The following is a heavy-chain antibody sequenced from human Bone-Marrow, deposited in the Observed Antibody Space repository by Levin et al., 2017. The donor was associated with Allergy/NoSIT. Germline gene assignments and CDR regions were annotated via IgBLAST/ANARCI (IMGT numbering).Heavy chain of an antibody. CDR3: ARGPSWFDP. Sequence: ETLSLTCAASGFTFSSYWMSWVRQAPGKGLEWVANIKQDGSEKYYVDSVKGRFTISRDNAKNSLYLQMNSLRAEDTAVYYCARGPSWFDPWGQGTLVTVSS. V-gene: IGHV3-7*01. CDR2: IKQDGSEK. CDR1: GFTFSSYW. J-gene: IGHJ5*02.